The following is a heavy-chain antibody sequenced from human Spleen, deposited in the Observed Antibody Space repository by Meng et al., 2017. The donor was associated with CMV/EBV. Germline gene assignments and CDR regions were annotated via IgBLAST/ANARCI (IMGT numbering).Heavy chain of an antibody. Sequence: GNPFTNYYVHWVRQAPGQGLEWMGIFNPTGGSTSYAQKFQGRVTMTTETSTSTAYMEVKSLRSDDTAVYYCARDTPRVSVAGGPDYWGQGTPVTVSS. CDR1: GNPFTNYY. CDR3: ARDTPRVSVAGGPDY. CDR2: FNPTGGST. V-gene: IGHV1-46*01. J-gene: IGHJ4*02. D-gene: IGHD6-19*01.